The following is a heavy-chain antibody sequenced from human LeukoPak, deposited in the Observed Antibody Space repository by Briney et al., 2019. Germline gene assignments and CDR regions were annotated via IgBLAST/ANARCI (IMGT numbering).Heavy chain of an antibody. Sequence: PGGSLRLSCAASGFTFSSYAMSWVRQAPGKGLEWVSNISGSGGRGGSTYYTDSVRGRLTISRDNSKNTLYLQMNGLRAEDTAVYYCAKATMIVVATSYFDYWGQGTLVTVSS. D-gene: IGHD3-22*01. V-gene: IGHV3-23*01. J-gene: IGHJ4*02. CDR3: AKATMIVVATSYFDY. CDR1: GFTFSSYA. CDR2: ISGSGGRGGST.